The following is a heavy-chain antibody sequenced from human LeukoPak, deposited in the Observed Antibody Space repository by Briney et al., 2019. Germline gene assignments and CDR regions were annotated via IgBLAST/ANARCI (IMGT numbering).Heavy chain of an antibody. D-gene: IGHD2-2*01. CDR1: GFTLSSYG. CDR2: IRYDGSNK. CDR3: SKWKAIVLVPAARSPIDY. J-gene: IGHJ4*02. Sequence: GGSLRLSCAASGFTLSSYGMHWVRQAPGKGLEWVAFIRYDGSNKYYADSVKGRFTISRDNSKHTLYLQMNSLRAEDTAVYYCSKWKAIVLVPAARSPIDYWGQGTLVTVSS. V-gene: IGHV3-30*02.